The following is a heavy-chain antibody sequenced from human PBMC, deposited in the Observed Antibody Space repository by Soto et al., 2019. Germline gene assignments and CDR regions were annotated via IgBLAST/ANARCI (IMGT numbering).Heavy chain of an antibody. D-gene: IGHD7-27*01. CDR3: ARDMVFDWGDAFDI. J-gene: IGHJ3*02. CDR2: IIPILGIA. Sequence: ASVKVSCKASGVTFSSYSISWVRRAPGQGLEWMGRIIPILGIANYAQKFQGRVTITADKSTSTAYMELSSLRSEDTAVYYCARDMVFDWGDAFDIWGQGTMVTVSS. V-gene: IGHV1-69*04. CDR1: GVTFSSYS.